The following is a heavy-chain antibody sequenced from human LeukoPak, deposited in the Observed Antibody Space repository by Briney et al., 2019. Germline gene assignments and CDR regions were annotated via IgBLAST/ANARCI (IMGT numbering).Heavy chain of an antibody. Sequence: GGSLRLSCAASGFTFSNGMSWVRQAPGRGLEWVSAISGSGDSTYYADSVKGRFTISRDNSRNTLYLQMNSLRAEDTAVYYCATWTIAVADCWGQGTLVIVSS. CDR1: GFTFSNG. CDR3: ATWTIAVADC. J-gene: IGHJ4*02. V-gene: IGHV3-23*01. D-gene: IGHD6-19*01. CDR2: ISGSGDST.